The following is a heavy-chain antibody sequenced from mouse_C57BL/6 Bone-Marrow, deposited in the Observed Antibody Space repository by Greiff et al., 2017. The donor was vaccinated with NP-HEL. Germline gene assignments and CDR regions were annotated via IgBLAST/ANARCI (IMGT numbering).Heavy chain of an antibody. CDR3: ARGGLYGFAY. CDR2: INPGSGGT. V-gene: IGHV1-54*01. Sequence: QVQLQQSGAELVRPGTSVKVSCKASGYAFTNYLIEWVKQRPGQGPEWIGVINPGSGGTNYNEKFKGKATLTADKSSSTAYMQLSSLTSEDSAVYFWARGGLYGFAYWGQWTLVTVSA. CDR1: GYAFTNYL. J-gene: IGHJ3*01. D-gene: IGHD2-12*01.